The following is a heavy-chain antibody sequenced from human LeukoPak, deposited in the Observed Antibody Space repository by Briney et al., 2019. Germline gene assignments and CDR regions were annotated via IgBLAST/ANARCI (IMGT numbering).Heavy chain of an antibody. CDR3: ARDYPYLIDRYNWNYVNWFDP. J-gene: IGHJ5*02. D-gene: IGHD1-7*01. CDR1: GFTVSSNY. Sequence: GGSLRLSCAASGFTVSSNYMSWVRQAPGKGLEWVSVIYSGGSTYYADSVKGRFTISRDNSKNTLYLQMNSLRDEDTAVYYCARDYPYLIDRYNWNYVNWFDPWGQGTLVTVSS. V-gene: IGHV3-66*01. CDR2: IYSGGST.